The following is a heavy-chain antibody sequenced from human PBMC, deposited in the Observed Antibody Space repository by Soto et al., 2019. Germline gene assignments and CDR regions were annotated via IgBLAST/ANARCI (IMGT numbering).Heavy chain of an antibody. CDR1: GFSFXXYX. V-gene: IGHV3-33*01. CDR3: ARDAGGQSGNFIFDN. Sequence: QVQLVESXXXXXQPGRSLRLSCAASGFSFXXYXMHWVRQAPGKGXXXVAVMWYHGRDKFYAESVKGRFTIARDNSKNTLYLQMNSLRAEDTAVYYCARDAGGQSGNFIFDNWGQGTLVTVSS. D-gene: IGHD1-26*01. CDR2: MWYHGRDK. J-gene: IGHJ4*02.